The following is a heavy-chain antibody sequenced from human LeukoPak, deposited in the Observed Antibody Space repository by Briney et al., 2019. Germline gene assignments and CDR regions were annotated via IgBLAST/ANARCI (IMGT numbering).Heavy chain of an antibody. CDR3: ARGEWLRSWFGY. D-gene: IGHD5-12*01. V-gene: IGHV4-34*01. CDR1: GGSFSGYY. CDR2: INHSRST. J-gene: IGHJ4*02. Sequence: PSETLSLTCAVYGGSFSGYYWSWIRQPPGKGLEWIGEINHSRSTNYNPSLKSRVTISVDTSKNQFSLKLSSVTAADTAVYYCARGEWLRSWFGYWGQGTLVTVSS.